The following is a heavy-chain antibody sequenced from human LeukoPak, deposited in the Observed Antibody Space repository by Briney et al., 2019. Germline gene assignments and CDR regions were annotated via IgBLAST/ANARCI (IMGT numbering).Heavy chain of an antibody. CDR3: ARVSGLDY. V-gene: IGHV3-7*01. D-gene: IGHD2-15*01. Sequence: PGGSLRLSCAASGFRFSSYWMSWVRQAPGKGLEWVANIKQDESEEYYADSVKGRFTISRDNAKNSLYLQMNSLRVEDTAVYYCARVSGLDYWGQGTLVTVSS. J-gene: IGHJ4*02. CDR1: GFRFSSYW. CDR2: IKQDESEE.